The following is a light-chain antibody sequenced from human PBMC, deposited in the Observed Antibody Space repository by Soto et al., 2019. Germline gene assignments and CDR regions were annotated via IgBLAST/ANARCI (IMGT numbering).Light chain of an antibody. J-gene: IGLJ1*01. CDR3: ISYKTDDTFV. V-gene: IGLV2-14*01. CDR2: EAT. CDR1: SSDIGASNF. Sequence: QSALTQPPSVSGSPGQSITVSCTGTSSDIGASNFVSWYQHLPGRAPKVIIFEATNRPSGVSDRFSGSKAGITASLTISGLQADDEGEYFCISYKTDDTFVFGTGTRSPS.